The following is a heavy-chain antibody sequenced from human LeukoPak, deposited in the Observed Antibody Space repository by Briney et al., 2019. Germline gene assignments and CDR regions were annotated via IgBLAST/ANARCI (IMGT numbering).Heavy chain of an antibody. CDR3: AKGGDSDYYYYMDV. D-gene: IGHD3-10*01. CDR1: GFTFADYA. CDR2: ISWNSGSI. J-gene: IGHJ6*03. Sequence: GRCLRLSCAPSGFTFADYAMHWVRHAPGKGLEWVSGISWNSGSIVYADSVKGRFTISRDNAKNSLYLQMNSLRAVERALYCHAKGGDSDYYYYMDVWLKGTTVTVSS. V-gene: IGHV3-9*01.